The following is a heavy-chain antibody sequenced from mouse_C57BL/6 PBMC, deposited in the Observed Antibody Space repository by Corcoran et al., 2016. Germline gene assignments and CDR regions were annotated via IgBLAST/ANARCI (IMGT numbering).Heavy chain of an antibody. D-gene: IGHD1-1*01. V-gene: IGHV1-18*01. CDR2: INPNNGGT. CDR1: GYTFTDYN. CDR3: ARSRNLLLRL. Sequence: ESQLQQSGAGRVKPGASVKIPCKASGYTFTDYNLDWVKQSHGKSLEWIGDINPNNGGTIYNQKFKGKATLTVDKSSSTAYMELRSLTSEDTAVYYCARSRNLLLRLWGQGTSVTVSS. J-gene: IGHJ4*01.